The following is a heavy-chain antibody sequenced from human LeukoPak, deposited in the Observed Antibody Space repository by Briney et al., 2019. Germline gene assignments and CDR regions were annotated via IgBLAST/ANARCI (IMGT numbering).Heavy chain of an antibody. CDR2: IYNSGST. Sequence: PGGSLRLSCAASGFTVSSNYMTWVRQAPGKGLEWVSVIYNSGSTYYADSVKGRFTISRDNSKNTLFLQMNSLRAEDTAVYYCAKDCGGDCHYDSVYWGQGILVTVSS. CDR3: AKDCGGDCHYDSVY. V-gene: IGHV3-53*01. CDR1: GFTVSSNY. J-gene: IGHJ4*02. D-gene: IGHD2-21*02.